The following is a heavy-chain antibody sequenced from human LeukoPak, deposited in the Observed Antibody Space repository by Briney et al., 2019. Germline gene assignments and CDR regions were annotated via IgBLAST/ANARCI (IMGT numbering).Heavy chain of an antibody. Sequence: SETLSLTCTVSGGSISSYYWSWIRQPAGKGLEWIGRIYTSGSTNYNPSLKSRVTISVDKSKNQFSLKLSSVTAADTAVYYCARHIASPYSIGWYYVDYWGQGTLVTVSS. J-gene: IGHJ4*02. CDR3: ARHIASPYSIGWYYVDY. CDR2: IYTSGST. CDR1: GGSISSYY. D-gene: IGHD6-19*01. V-gene: IGHV4-4*07.